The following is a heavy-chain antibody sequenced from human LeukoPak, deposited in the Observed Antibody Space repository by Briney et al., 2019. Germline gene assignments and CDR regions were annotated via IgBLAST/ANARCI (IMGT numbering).Heavy chain of an antibody. CDR2: MNPNSDNT. V-gene: IGHV1-8*01. CDR3: ARGFGNWNYFDY. Sequence: ASVKVSCKASGYTFTSYDINWVRQATGQGLEWMGWMNPNSDNTGYAQKFQGRVTMTRNTSISTAYMELSSLRSEDTAVYYCARGFGNWNYFDYWGQGTLVTVSS. CDR1: GYTFTSYD. D-gene: IGHD1-20*01. J-gene: IGHJ4*02.